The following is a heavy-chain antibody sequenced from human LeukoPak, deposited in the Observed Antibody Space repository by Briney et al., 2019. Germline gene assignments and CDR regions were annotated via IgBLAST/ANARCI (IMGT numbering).Heavy chain of an antibody. CDR3: AKGSSSFFYDSNAYYDLTFDY. J-gene: IGHJ4*02. Sequence: PGGSLRLSCATSGFTFRSFVMHWVRQAPGKGLEWVAAISYEDGTNKYYADSVKGRFTISRDNSKYTVYLEMNSLRVEDTGVYYCAKGSSSFFYDSNAYYDLTFDYWGQGTLVTASS. V-gene: IGHV3-30*04. D-gene: IGHD3-22*01. CDR1: GFTFRSFV. CDR2: ISYEDGTNK.